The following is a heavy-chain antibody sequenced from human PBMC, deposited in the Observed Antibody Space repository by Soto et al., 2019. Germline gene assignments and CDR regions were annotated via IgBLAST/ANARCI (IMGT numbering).Heavy chain of an antibody. CDR2: FRTSGDGGTT. J-gene: IGHJ4*02. V-gene: IGHV3-23*01. Sequence: GGSLRLSCAASGFTFSSYSVSWVRQAPGKGLEWVSGFRTSGDGGTTYYADSVKGRFTISRDNSKNMLFLQMNSLRAEDTATYYCAKKVNSGPGSQYFDYWGQGTLVTVSS. D-gene: IGHD3-10*01. CDR3: AKKVNSGPGSQYFDY. CDR1: GFTFSSYS.